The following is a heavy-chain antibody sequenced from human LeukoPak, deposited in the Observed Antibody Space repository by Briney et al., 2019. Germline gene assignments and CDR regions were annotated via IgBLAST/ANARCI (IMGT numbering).Heavy chain of an antibody. CDR3: ARELRGVRRWFDP. Sequence: GGSLRLSCAASGFTFSSYEMNWVRQAPGKGLEWGSYISSSGSTIYYADSVKGRFTISRDNAKNSLYLQMNSLRAEDTAFYYCARELRGVRRWFDPWGQGTLVTVSS. D-gene: IGHD3-10*01. J-gene: IGHJ5*02. CDR1: GFTFSSYE. CDR2: ISSSGSTI. V-gene: IGHV3-48*03.